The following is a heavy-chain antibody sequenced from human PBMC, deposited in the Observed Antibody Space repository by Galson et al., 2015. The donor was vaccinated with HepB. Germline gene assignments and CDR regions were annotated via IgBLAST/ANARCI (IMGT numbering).Heavy chain of an antibody. CDR3: ARRIRSSGWHYYYYYGMDV. Sequence: SLRLSCAASGFTFSSYEMNWVRQAPGKGLEWVSYISSSGSTIYNADSVKGRFTISRDNAKNSLYLQMNSLRAEDTAVYYCARRIRSSGWHYYYYYGMDVWGQGTTVTVSS. D-gene: IGHD6-19*01. J-gene: IGHJ6*02. CDR2: ISSSGSTI. V-gene: IGHV3-48*03. CDR1: GFTFSSYE.